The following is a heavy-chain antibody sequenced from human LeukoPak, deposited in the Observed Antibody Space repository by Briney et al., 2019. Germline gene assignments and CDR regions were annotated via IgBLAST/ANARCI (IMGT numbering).Heavy chain of an antibody. J-gene: IGHJ4*02. CDR3: ARDSSSWLIYFDY. D-gene: IGHD6-13*01. V-gene: IGHV3-7*01. CDR2: IKQDGSEK. CDR1: GFTFSSYW. Sequence: GGSLRLSCAASGFTFSSYWMSWVRQAPGKGLEWVANIKQDGSEKYYVDSVKGRFTISRDNAKNSQYLQMNSLRAEDTAVYYCARDSSSWLIYFDYWGQGTLVTVSS.